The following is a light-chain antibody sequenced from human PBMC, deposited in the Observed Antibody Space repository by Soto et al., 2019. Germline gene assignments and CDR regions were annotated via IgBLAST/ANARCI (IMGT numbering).Light chain of an antibody. CDR2: AAS. CDR1: QTISSW. V-gene: IGKV1-27*01. Sequence: DIQMTQSPSTLSGSVGDRVTITCRASQTISSWLAWYQQKPGKVPKLLIYAASTLQSGVPSRFSGSRSGTDFTLTISSLQPEDVATYYCQNHNNAPWTFGQGTKVEIQ. CDR3: QNHNNAPWT. J-gene: IGKJ1*01.